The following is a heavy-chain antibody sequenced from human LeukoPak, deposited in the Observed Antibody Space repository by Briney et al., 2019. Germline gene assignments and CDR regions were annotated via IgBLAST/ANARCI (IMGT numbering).Heavy chain of an antibody. D-gene: IGHD6-19*01. CDR1: GFTFSSYA. CDR3: ARSTGWYLDY. CDR2: ISYDGSNK. Sequence: GRSLRLSCAASGFTFSSYAMHWVRQAPGKGLEWVAVISYDGSNKYYADSVKGRFTISRDNAKNSLYLQMNSLRVEDTAVFYCARSTGWYLDYWGQGTLVTVSP. V-gene: IGHV3-30*04. J-gene: IGHJ4*02.